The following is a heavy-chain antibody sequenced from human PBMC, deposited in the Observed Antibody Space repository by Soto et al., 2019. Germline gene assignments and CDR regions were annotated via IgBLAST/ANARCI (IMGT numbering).Heavy chain of an antibody. J-gene: IGHJ4*02. CDR2: IRSERNSYAT. D-gene: IGHD6-25*01. CDR1: GFTFSGAA. V-gene: IGHV3-73*01. Sequence: EVQLVESGGGLVQSGGSLKLSCTASGFTFSGAAMHWVRQAPGKGLEWVGRIRSERNSYATAYAASLEGRVAISRDDSKNEAYLKINSLKIEDTAVYYCTRHGGYHNDTSDYSGQGTLVTVSS. CDR3: TRHGGYHNDTSDY.